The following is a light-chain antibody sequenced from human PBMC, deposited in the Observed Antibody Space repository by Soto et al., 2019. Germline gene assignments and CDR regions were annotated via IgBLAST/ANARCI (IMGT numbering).Light chain of an antibody. V-gene: IGKV3-11*01. CDR1: QSVSSY. J-gene: IGKJ2*01. CDR2: DSS. Sequence: EIVLTQSPATLSLSPGERATLSCRASQSVSSYLVWYQQKPGQAPRLLIYDSSNRATGIPARFSGSGSGTDFTLTISSLEPEDFAVYCCQQRSNWPPYTFGQGTTLEIK. CDR3: QQRSNWPPYT.